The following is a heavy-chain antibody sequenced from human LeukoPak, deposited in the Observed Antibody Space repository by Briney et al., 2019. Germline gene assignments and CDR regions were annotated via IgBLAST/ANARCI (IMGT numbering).Heavy chain of an antibody. J-gene: IGHJ5*02. D-gene: IGHD3-22*01. CDR3: ARRAYYYDSSGYSNWFDP. V-gene: IGHV4-4*08. Sequence: SETLSLTCTVSGGSISSYYWSWIRQPPGKGLEWIGYIYTSGSTYYNPSLKSRVTISVDTSKNQFSLKLSSVTAADTAVYYCARRAYYYDSSGYSNWFDPWGQGTLVTVSS. CDR1: GGSISSYY. CDR2: IYTSGST.